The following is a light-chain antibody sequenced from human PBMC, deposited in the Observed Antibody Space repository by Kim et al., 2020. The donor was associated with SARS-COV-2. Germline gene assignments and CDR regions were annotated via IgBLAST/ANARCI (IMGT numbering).Light chain of an antibody. CDR2: AAS. CDR3: QQYYSYPRT. CDR1: QGVITY. Sequence: SASTVNRVTITCRASQGVITYLAWYQQKPGKAPKLLIYAASTLHSAIPSRFSGSGSGTDFTLTISCLQSEDFATYYCQQYYSYPRTFGQGTKLEI. J-gene: IGKJ2*01. V-gene: IGKV1-8*01.